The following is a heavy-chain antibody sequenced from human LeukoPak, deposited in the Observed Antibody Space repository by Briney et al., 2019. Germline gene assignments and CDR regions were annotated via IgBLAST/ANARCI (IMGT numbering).Heavy chain of an antibody. CDR1: GFTFSKYA. CDR3: AKHYYQLLNYMDV. D-gene: IGHD1-26*01. Sequence: GGSLRLSCAPSGFTFSKYAMSWVRQAPGKGLEWVSTINDRGTGTYYADSVKGRFTISRDNSKNTLFLEMKSLRAEDTAVYHCAKHYYQLLNYMDVWGKGTTVTVSS. V-gene: IGHV3-23*01. J-gene: IGHJ6*03. CDR2: INDRGTGT.